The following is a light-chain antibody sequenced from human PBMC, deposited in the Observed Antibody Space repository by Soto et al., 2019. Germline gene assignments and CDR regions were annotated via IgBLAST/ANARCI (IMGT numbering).Light chain of an antibody. CDR3: SSYAGSSNV. V-gene: IGLV2-8*01. Sequence: QSVLTQPPSASGSPGQSVTISCTGTSSDVGGYNSVSWYQQHPGKAPKLIIYAVSERPSGVPDRFSGSKSGNTASLTVSGLQAEDEADYYCSSYAGSSNVFGTGTKVTVL. CDR1: SSDVGGYNS. CDR2: AVS. J-gene: IGLJ1*01.